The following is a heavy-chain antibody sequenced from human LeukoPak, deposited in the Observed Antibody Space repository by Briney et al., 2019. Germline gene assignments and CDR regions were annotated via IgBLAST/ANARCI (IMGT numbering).Heavy chain of an antibody. CDR3: ARDIGPYYDFWSGYYNYYYYYYMDV. D-gene: IGHD3-3*01. Sequence: PSETLSLTCAVSGYSISSGYYWGWIRQPPGKGLEWIGSIYHSGSTYYNPSLKSRVTISVDTSKNQFSLKLSSVTAAGTAVYYCARDIGPYYDFWSGYYNYYYYYYMDVWGKGTTVTVSS. CDR2: IYHSGST. J-gene: IGHJ6*03. V-gene: IGHV4-38-2*02. CDR1: GYSISSGYY.